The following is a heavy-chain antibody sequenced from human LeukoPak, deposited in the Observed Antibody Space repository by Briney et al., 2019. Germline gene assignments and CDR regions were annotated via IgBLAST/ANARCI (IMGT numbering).Heavy chain of an antibody. Sequence: ASVKVSCKASGYTFTSYYMHWVRQAPGQGLEWMGIINPSGGSTSYAQKFQGRVTMTRDMSTSTVYMELSSLRSEDTAVYYCARSRGYCSGGSCYSGAAFDIWGQGTMVTVSS. CDR2: INPSGGST. D-gene: IGHD2-15*01. CDR1: GYTFTSYY. CDR3: ARSRGYCSGGSCYSGAAFDI. V-gene: IGHV1-46*01. J-gene: IGHJ3*02.